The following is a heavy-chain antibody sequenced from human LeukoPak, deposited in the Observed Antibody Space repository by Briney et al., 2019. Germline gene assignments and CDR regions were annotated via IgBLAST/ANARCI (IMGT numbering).Heavy chain of an antibody. CDR2: ISFSGKT. V-gene: IGHV4-31*06. J-gene: IGHJ5*02. Sequence: SETLSLTCTVSGGSISSSSYYWSWIRQPPGKGLEWIGYISFSGKTHYDPSLNSRFTISRDTSKNQFSLNLTSVTAADTAFYCASAALGGWFAPWGQGTLVTVSS. CDR3: SAALGGWFAP. CDR1: GGSISSSSYY.